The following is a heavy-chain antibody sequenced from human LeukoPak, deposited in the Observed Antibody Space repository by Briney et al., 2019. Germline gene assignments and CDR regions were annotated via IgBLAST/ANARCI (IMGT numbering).Heavy chain of an antibody. CDR1: GFTFSSYW. CDR2: IKQDGSES. Sequence: QPGGSLRLSCAASGFTFSSYWMSWVRQAPGKGLEWVANIKQDGSESYYVDSVKGRFTISRDSAKNSLYLQMNSLRVEDTAVYYCARDKSVAAAHTGSLFDCWGQGTLVTVSS. V-gene: IGHV3-7*01. CDR3: ARDKSVAAAHTGSLFDC. D-gene: IGHD6-13*01. J-gene: IGHJ4*02.